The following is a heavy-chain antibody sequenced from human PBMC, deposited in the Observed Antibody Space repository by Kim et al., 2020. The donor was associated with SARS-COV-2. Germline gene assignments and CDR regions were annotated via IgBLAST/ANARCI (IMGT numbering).Heavy chain of an antibody. Sequence: GYAQKFQGRVTMTRNTSISTAYMELSSLRSEDTAVYYCARPSYYDSSGHYWGQGTRVTVSS. D-gene: IGHD3-22*01. CDR3: ARPSYYDSSGHY. V-gene: IGHV1-8*01. J-gene: IGHJ4*02.